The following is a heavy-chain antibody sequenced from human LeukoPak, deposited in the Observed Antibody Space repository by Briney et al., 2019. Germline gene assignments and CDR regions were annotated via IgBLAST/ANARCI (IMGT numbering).Heavy chain of an antibody. Sequence: SETLSLTCTVSGGSISSYYWSWIRQPPGKGLEWIGYIYYSGSTNYNPSLKSRVTISVDTSKNQFSLKLSSVTVADTAVYYCARVALITIHENDAFDIWGQGTAVTVSS. V-gene: IGHV4-59*01. D-gene: IGHD3-3*01. J-gene: IGHJ3*02. CDR3: ARVALITIHENDAFDI. CDR1: GGSISSYY. CDR2: IYYSGST.